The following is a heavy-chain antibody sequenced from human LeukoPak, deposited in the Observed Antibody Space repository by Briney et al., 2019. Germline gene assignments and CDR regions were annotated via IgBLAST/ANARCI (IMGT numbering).Heavy chain of an antibody. CDR2: ISSSSSYI. CDR3: ARVHYYDFWSGYLKNYMDV. CDR1: GFTFSSYA. J-gene: IGHJ6*03. V-gene: IGHV3-21*01. Sequence: GGSLRLSCAASGFTFSSYAMSWVRQAPGKGLEWVSSISSSSSYIYYADSVKGRFTISRDNAKNSLYPQMNSLRAEDTAVYYCARVHYYDFWSGYLKNYMDVWGKGTTVTVSS. D-gene: IGHD3-3*01.